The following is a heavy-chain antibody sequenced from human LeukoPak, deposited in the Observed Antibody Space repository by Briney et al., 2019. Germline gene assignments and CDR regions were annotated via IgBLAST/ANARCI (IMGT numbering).Heavy chain of an antibody. Sequence: ASVKVSCKSSGYTFTGYYMHWVRQARGQGLEWMGWINSNSGGTNYAQKFQGRVTMTRDTSISTAYMELSRLRSDDTAVYYCARVRSSSSKPRDYWGQGTLVTVSS. J-gene: IGHJ4*02. D-gene: IGHD6-6*01. CDR1: GYTFTGYY. V-gene: IGHV1-2*02. CDR2: INSNSGGT. CDR3: ARVRSSSSKPRDY.